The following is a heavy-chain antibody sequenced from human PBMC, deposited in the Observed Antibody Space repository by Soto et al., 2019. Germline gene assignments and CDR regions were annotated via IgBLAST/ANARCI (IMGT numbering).Heavy chain of an antibody. J-gene: IGHJ6*02. V-gene: IGHV3-13*01. CDR3: ARAAGYSYGSYYYYYGMDV. CDR2: IGTAGDT. Sequence: EVQLVESGGGLVQPGVSLRLSCAASGFTFSSYDMHWVRQATGKGLEWVSVIGTAGDTYYPGSVKGRFTISRENAKNSFYLQMNSLRAEDTAVYYCARAAGYSYGSYYYYYGMDVWGQGTTVTVSS. D-gene: IGHD5-18*01. CDR1: GFTFSSYD.